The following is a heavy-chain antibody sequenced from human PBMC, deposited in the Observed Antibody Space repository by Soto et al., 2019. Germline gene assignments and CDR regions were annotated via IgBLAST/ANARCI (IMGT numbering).Heavy chain of an antibody. D-gene: IGHD3-22*01. CDR1: GFTVSLYS. CDR2: ISCRSSYI. CDR3: ARARATDSRLDY. V-gene: IGHV3-21*04. Sequence: PGGSLRLLSAASGFTVSLYSMIWIRQAAGKGLEWVSSISCRSSYIYYADFVKGRYTISRDNAKNSLFLQVNSLRDEETVVYYCARARATDSRLDYRGQGTLVTVSS. J-gene: IGHJ4*02.